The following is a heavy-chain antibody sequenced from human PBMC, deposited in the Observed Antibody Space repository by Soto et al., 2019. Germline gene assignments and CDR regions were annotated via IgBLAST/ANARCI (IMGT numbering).Heavy chain of an antibody. J-gene: IGHJ4*02. CDR1: GGSFSGYY. D-gene: IGHD2-15*01. V-gene: IGHV4-34*01. CDR3: ARVYCSGGTCYFVDY. Sequence: QVQLQQWGAGLLKPSETLSLTCAVYGGSFSGYYWSWIRQPPGKGLEWIGEINHSGSTNYNPSLKSRVTISVDTSKNQFSLKLSSVTAADTAVYYCARVYCSGGTCYFVDYWGPGTLVTVSS. CDR2: INHSGST.